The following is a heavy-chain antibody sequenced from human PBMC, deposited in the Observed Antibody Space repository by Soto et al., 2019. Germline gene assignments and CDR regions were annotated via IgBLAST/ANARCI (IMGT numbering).Heavy chain of an antibody. J-gene: IGHJ4*02. CDR1: GFTFSSYS. Sequence: PGGSLRLSCAASGFTFSSYSMNWVRQAPGKGLEWVSSISSSSSYIYYADSVKGRFTISRDNAKNSLYLQMNSLRAEDTAVYYCAREGSSGWSFDYWGQGTLATVSS. CDR2: ISSSSSYI. CDR3: AREGSSGWSFDY. V-gene: IGHV3-21*01. D-gene: IGHD6-19*01.